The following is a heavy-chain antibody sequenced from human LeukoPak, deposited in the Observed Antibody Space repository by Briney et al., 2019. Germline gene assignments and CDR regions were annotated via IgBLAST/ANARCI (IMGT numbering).Heavy chain of an antibody. V-gene: IGHV3-53*01. J-gene: IGHJ4*02. Sequence: GGALRLSCADSGFTVSSNYMRWVRQAPGKGLEWVSVIYSGGRTYYADSVKGRFTISRDNSKNMMYLQMNSLRAEDTAVYYCAKDPGYYGSGIYSYFDYWGQGTLVTVSS. CDR1: GFTVSSNY. CDR3: AKDPGYYGSGIYSYFDY. CDR2: IYSGGRT. D-gene: IGHD3-10*01.